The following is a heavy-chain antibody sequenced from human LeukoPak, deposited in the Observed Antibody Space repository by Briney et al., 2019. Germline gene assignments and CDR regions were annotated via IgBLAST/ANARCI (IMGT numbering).Heavy chain of an antibody. CDR1: GGTFSSYA. CDR2: IIPIFGTA. Sequence: ASVKVSCKASGGTFSSYAISWVRQAPGQGLEWMGGIIPIFGTANYAQKLQGRVTMTTDTSTSTAYMELRSLRSDDTAVYYCARDTPYYYGSGSYHGMDVWGQGTTVTVSS. CDR3: ARDTPYYYGSGSYHGMDV. J-gene: IGHJ6*02. D-gene: IGHD3-10*01. V-gene: IGHV1-69*05.